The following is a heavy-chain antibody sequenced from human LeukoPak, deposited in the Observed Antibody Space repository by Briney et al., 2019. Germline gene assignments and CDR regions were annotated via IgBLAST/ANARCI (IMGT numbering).Heavy chain of an antibody. CDR2: ISSNGGST. CDR1: GFTFSSYA. Sequence: GGSLRLSCAASGFTFSSYAMYWVRQAPGKGLEYVSAISSNGGSTYYANSVKGRFTISRDNAKNSLYLQMNSLRAEDTAVYYCARDVEYCSSTSCHNWFDPWGQGTLVTVSS. J-gene: IGHJ5*02. V-gene: IGHV3-64*01. D-gene: IGHD2-2*01. CDR3: ARDVEYCSSTSCHNWFDP.